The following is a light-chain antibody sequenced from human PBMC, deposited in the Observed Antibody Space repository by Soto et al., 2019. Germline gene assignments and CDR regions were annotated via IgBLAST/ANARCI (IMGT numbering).Light chain of an antibody. CDR2: EVS. Sequence: QSVLTQPPSASGSPGQSVTISCTGTSSDVGGYNYISWYQQHPGKAPKLMIYEVSKRPSGVPDRFSGSKSGNTASLTVSGLQAEDEADYYCSSYADSNNYVFGTGTKVT. J-gene: IGLJ1*01. CDR3: SSYADSNNYV. CDR1: SSDVGGYNY. V-gene: IGLV2-8*01.